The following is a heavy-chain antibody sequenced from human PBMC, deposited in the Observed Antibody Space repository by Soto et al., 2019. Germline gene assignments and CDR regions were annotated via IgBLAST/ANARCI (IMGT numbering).Heavy chain of an antibody. D-gene: IGHD3-16*01. CDR1: GYTFTSYG. CDR3: ARDWFGIDY. CDR2: INPYNGNT. V-gene: IGHV1-18*01. Sequence: QVQLVQSGAEVKKPGASVKVSCKASGYTFTSYGISWVRQAPGQGLEWMGWINPYNGNTNYAQKLQGRVTMTTDTSTNTAYMELRSLRSGDTAMYYCARDWFGIDYWGQGTLVTVSS. J-gene: IGHJ4*02.